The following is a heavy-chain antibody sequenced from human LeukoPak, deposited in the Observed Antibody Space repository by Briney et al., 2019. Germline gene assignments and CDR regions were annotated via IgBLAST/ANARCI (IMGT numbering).Heavy chain of an antibody. D-gene: IGHD2-15*01. J-gene: IGHJ4*02. CDR1: GFTFSSYA. V-gene: IGHV3-23*01. CDR2: ISDSGGRT. Sequence: PGGSLRLSCAASGFTFSSYAMSWVRQAPGKGLAWVSSISDSGGRTYYVDSVKGRFTISRDNSKNTLYLQMNSLRAEDTAVYYCAREQCSGGSCYPVWGQGTLVTVSS. CDR3: AREQCSGGSCYPV.